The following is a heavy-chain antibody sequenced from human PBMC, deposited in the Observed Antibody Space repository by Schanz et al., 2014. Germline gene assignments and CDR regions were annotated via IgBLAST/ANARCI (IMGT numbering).Heavy chain of an antibody. D-gene: IGHD6-19*01. CDR2: ITRQGTT. J-gene: IGHJ4*02. V-gene: IGHV3-23*04. Sequence: EVQLVESGGGLVQPGRSLRLSCSASGFTFSSYSMYWVRQAPGQGLEWVSGITRQGTTYYADFVKGRFSISRDLSSNTLYLQMNSLRADDSAIYYCAKDHPSSGWPAFDVWGQGTQXTVSS. CDR3: AKDHPSSGWPAFDV. CDR1: GFTFSSYS.